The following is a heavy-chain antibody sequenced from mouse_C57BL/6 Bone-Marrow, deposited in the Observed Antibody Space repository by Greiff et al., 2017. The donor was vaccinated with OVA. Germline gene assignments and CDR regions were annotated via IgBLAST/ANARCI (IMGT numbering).Heavy chain of an antibody. Sequence: DVMLVESGGGLVQSGRSLRLSCAPSGFTFSDFYMEWVRHAPGKGLEWIAASRNKANDYTTEYSASVKGRFIVSRDTSQSILYLQMNALRAEDTAIYYCARDDYYWYFDVWGTGTTVTVSS. CDR2: SRNKANDYTT. V-gene: IGHV7-1*01. CDR3: ARDDYYWYFDV. CDR1: GFTFSDFY. J-gene: IGHJ1*03.